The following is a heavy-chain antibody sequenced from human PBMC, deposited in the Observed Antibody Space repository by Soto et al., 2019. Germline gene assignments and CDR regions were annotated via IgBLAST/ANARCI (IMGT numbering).Heavy chain of an antibody. J-gene: IGHJ4*02. CDR2: ISYDGSNK. CDR3: AVGAETAEDY. V-gene: IGHV3-30*03. Sequence: GGSLRLSCAASGFTFSSYGMHWVRQAPGKGLEWVAVISYDGSNKYYADSVKGRFTISRDNSKNTLYLQMNSLRAEDTAVYYCAVGAETAEDYWGQGTLVTVSS. D-gene: IGHD1-26*01. CDR1: GFTFSSYG.